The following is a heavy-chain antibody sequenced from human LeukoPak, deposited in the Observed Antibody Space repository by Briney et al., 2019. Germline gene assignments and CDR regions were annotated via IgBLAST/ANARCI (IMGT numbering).Heavy chain of an antibody. CDR2: IIPIFGTA. J-gene: IGHJ4*02. V-gene: IGHV1-69*13. CDR3: ARVSQPLNWLLGYFDY. CDR1: GGTFSSYA. Sequence: SVKVSCKASGGTFSSYAISWVRQAPGQGLEWMGGIIPIFGTANYAQKFQGRVTITADESTSTAYMELSSLRSEDTAVYYCARVSQPLNWLLGYFDYWGQGTLVTVSS. D-gene: IGHD1-20*01.